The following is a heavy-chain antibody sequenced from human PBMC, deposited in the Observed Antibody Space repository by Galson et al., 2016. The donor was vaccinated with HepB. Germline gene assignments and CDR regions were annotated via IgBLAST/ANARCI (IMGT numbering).Heavy chain of an antibody. J-gene: IGHJ6*02. D-gene: IGHD6-6*01. CDR2: IYPGDSDT. CDR1: GYTFSRYW. Sequence: QSGAEVKKPGESLKISCRGSGYTFSRYWIGWVRQMPGKGLEWMGIIYPGDSDTKYSPSFQGQVTISADKSISTVYLQWSSLKASDSAMYYCAGPRGRSSSREAIAVWGQGTTVTVSS. CDR3: AGPRGRSSSREAIAV. V-gene: IGHV5-51*01.